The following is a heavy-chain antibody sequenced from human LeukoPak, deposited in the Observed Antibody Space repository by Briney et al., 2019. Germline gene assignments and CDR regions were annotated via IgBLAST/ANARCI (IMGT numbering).Heavy chain of an antibody. D-gene: IGHD6-19*01. Sequence: GESLKISCKGSGYSFTSYWIGWVRQMPGKGLEWMGIIYPGDSDTRYSPSFQGQVTISADKSISTAYLQLSSLKASDTAMYYCARVQWLGERLIDYWGQGTLVTVSS. J-gene: IGHJ4*02. CDR3: ARVQWLGERLIDY. CDR1: GYSFTSYW. V-gene: IGHV5-51*01. CDR2: IYPGDSDT.